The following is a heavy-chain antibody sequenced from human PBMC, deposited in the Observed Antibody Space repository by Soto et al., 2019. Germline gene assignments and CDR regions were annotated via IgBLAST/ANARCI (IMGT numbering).Heavy chain of an antibody. J-gene: IGHJ4*02. V-gene: IGHV3-30*18. CDR2: ISYDGSNK. CDR3: AKDWVDTALDY. D-gene: IGHD5-18*01. Sequence: QVQLVESGGGVVQPGRSLRLSCAASGFTFSSYGMHWVRQAPGKGLEWVAVISYDGSNKYYADSVKGRFTISRDNSKNKLYLQMNSLRAEDTAVYYCAKDWVDTALDYWGQGTLVTVSS. CDR1: GFTFSSYG.